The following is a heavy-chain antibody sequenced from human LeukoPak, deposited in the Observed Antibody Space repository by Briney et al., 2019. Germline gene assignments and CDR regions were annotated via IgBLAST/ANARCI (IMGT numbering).Heavy chain of an antibody. CDR1: GYDFTSYW. Sequence: GESLKISCKGSGYDFTSYWIGWVRQMPGKGLEWMGIIYPGDSDTRYSPSFQGQVTISADKSINTAYLQWSSLKTSDTAMYYCARPRIAAAGYAFDIWGQGTMVTVSS. CDR2: IYPGDSDT. D-gene: IGHD6-13*01. J-gene: IGHJ3*02. CDR3: ARPRIAAAGYAFDI. V-gene: IGHV5-51*01.